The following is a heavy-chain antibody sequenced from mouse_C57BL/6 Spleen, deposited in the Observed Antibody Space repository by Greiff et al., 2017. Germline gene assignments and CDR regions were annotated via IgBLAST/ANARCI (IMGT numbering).Heavy chain of an antibody. D-gene: IGHD1-1*01. J-gene: IGHJ1*03. V-gene: IGHV1-59*01. CDR3: ARLDYYGSSYGYFDV. Sequence: QVQLQQPGAELVRPGTSVKLSCKASGYTFTSYWMHWVKQRPGQGLEWIGVIDPSDSYTNYNQKFKGKATLTVDTSSSTAYMQLSSLTSEDSAVYDCARLDYYGSSYGYFDVWGTGTTVTVSS. CDR2: IDPSDSYT. CDR1: GYTFTSYW.